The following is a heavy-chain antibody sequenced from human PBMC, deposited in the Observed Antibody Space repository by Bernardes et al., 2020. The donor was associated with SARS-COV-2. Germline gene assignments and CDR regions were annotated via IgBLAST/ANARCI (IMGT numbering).Heavy chain of an antibody. Sequence: SETLSLTCTVSGRSLSSDYWSWIRQPPGKALEWIGHSGSTNYSPSLKSRVTISIDTSKNQFSLKLFSVTAADTAVYYCARLGHYTNTWYYFDYWGQGALVTVSS. CDR3: ARLGHYTNTWYYFDY. D-gene: IGHD6-13*01. CDR1: GRSLSSDY. J-gene: IGHJ4*02. V-gene: IGHV4-59*08. CDR2: SGST.